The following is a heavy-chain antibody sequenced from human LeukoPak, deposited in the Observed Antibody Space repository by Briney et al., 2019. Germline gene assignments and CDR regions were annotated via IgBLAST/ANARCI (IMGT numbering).Heavy chain of an antibody. Sequence: GRSLRLSCAASGFTFDDYAMHWVRQAPGKGLEWVSGISWNSGSIGYADSVKGRFTISRDNAKNSLYLQMNSLRAEDTALYYCAKDSSGYYRNWFDPWGQGTLVTVSS. CDR3: AKDSSGYYRNWFDP. V-gene: IGHV3-9*01. D-gene: IGHD3-22*01. J-gene: IGHJ5*02. CDR2: ISWNSGSI. CDR1: GFTFDDYA.